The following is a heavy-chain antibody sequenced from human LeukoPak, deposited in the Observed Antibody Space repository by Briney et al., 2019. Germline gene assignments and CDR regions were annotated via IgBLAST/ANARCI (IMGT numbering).Heavy chain of an antibody. CDR2: IYYTGRT. CDR1: GGSISSSSHS. Sequence: SETLSLTCTVSGGSISSSSHSWGWIRQPPGKGLEWTGTIYYTGRTYDNPSLERRLTISVDTSKNQFSLKLTSVTAADTAIYYCAQSLGSGNWIGNWFDPWGQGTLVTVSS. CDR3: AQSLGSGNWIGNWFDP. J-gene: IGHJ5*02. D-gene: IGHD1-1*01. V-gene: IGHV4-39*01.